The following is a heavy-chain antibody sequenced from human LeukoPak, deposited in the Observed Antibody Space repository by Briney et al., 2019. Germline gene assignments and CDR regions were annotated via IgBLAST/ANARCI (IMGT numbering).Heavy chain of an antibody. Sequence: NPSETLSVTCTVSGASITSYYWSWIRQLPGKGLEWIGYIYYSGSTNYNPSLKSRVTISVDTSKNQFSLKLSSVSAADTAVYYCARHGAAAAGDYFYYYLDVWGKGTTVTVSS. D-gene: IGHD6-13*01. CDR3: ARHGAAAAGDYFYYYLDV. V-gene: IGHV4-59*08. CDR2: IYYSGST. CDR1: GASITSYY. J-gene: IGHJ6*03.